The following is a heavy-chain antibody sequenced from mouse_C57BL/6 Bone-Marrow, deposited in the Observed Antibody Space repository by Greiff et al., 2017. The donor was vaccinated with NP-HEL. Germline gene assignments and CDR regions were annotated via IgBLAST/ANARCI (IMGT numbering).Heavy chain of an antibody. Sequence: EVKLMESGPGLVKPSQSLSLTCSVTGYSITSGYYWNWIRQFPGNKLEWMGYISYDGSNNYNPSLKNRISITRDTSKNQFFLKLNSVTTEDTATYYCARGYGNYLEAMDYWGQGTSVTVSS. CDR1: GYSITSGYY. V-gene: IGHV3-6*01. D-gene: IGHD2-10*02. CDR2: ISYDGSN. J-gene: IGHJ4*01. CDR3: ARGYGNYLEAMDY.